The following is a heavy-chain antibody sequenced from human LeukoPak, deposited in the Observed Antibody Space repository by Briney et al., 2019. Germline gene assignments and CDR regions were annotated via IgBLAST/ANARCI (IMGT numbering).Heavy chain of an antibody. CDR1: GYSISSGYY. D-gene: IGHD6-19*01. Sequence: SETLSLTCTVSGYSISSGYYWAWLRQSPGKGLEWIGNVYHDGRTYYNPSLKSRVTISVDTSTNQFSLKLSSVTATDTALYYCARAGAVAGTLRWFDPWGQGTLVTVSS. J-gene: IGHJ5*02. V-gene: IGHV4-38-2*02. CDR3: ARAGAVAGTLRWFDP. CDR2: VYHDGRT.